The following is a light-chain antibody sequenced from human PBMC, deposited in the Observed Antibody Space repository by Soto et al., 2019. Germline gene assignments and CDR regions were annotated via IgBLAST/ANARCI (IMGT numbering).Light chain of an antibody. Sequence: DIVMTQSPVSLPVTPGEPASISCRSSQSLLHSNGYNYLDWYLQKPGQSPQLLIYLGSNRASGVPDRFSGSGSGTDFTLKIIRVEAEDVGVYYCMQALQTPRTFGQGTKVEIK. J-gene: IGKJ1*01. CDR3: MQALQTPRT. V-gene: IGKV2-28*01. CDR2: LGS. CDR1: QSLLHSNGYNY.